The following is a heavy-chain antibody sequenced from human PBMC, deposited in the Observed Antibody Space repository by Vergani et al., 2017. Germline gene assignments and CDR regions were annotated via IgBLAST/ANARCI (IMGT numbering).Heavy chain of an antibody. CDR2: ISGSGGNT. CDR3: VRGGRGDHGDFWSRLGP. J-gene: IGHJ5*02. D-gene: IGHD3-3*01. Sequence: EVQLVESGGGLVQPGGSLRLSCAASGFTVSSNYMSWVRQAPGKGLEWVSVISGSGGNTYYANSVKGRFTIYKDNTVDMLSLQMNSLRPDDTAVYYCVRGGRGDHGDFWSRLGPWGQGTRVIVSS. V-gene: IGHV3-53*04. CDR1: GFTVSSNY.